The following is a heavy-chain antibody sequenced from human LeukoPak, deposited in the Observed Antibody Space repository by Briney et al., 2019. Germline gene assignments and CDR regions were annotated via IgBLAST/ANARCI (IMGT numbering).Heavy chain of an antibody. CDR3: ATDWRSGDSYLRALDL. CDR2: IRSNLYLGAT. V-gene: IGHV3-15*01. D-gene: IGHD3-3*01. Sequence: GGSLRLSCAASGFTFSNAWLHWVRQAPGKGLEWVGRIRSNLYLGATDFAAPVRDRFTMSRDDSKNTLYLQMDSLKTEDTAMYYCATDWRSGDSYLRALDLWGQGTMVVVSS. J-gene: IGHJ3*01. CDR1: GFTFSNAW.